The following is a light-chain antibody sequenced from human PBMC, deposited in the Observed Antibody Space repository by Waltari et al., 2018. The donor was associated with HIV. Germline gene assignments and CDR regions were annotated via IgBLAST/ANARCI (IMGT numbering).Light chain of an antibody. J-gene: IGLJ2*01. Sequence: QSALTQPASVSGSPGQSITISCTGTSSNVGRSNLVSWYQQHPGRAPKVMIYEVSKRPSGVSNRFSGSKSGNTASLTISGLQAEDEADYYCCSYTGSNPFLLFGGGTKLTVL. CDR2: EVS. CDR1: SSNVGRSNL. V-gene: IGLV2-23*02. CDR3: CSYTGSNPFLL.